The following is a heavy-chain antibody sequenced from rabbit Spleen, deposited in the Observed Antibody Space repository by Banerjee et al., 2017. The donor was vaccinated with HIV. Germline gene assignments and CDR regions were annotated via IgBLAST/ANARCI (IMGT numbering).Heavy chain of an antibody. J-gene: IGHJ4*01. D-gene: IGHD1-1*01. V-gene: IGHV1S45*01. Sequence: QEQLVESGGGLVQPGASLTLTCTASGFSFSGGYYMCWVRQAPGKGLEWIACIYEGSAGWTAYANWAKGRFTISKTSSTTVTLQMTSLTVADTATYFCASGYSDIYLDLWGPGTLVTVS. CDR2: IYEGSAGWT. CDR3: ASGYSDIYLDL. CDR1: GFSFSGGYY.